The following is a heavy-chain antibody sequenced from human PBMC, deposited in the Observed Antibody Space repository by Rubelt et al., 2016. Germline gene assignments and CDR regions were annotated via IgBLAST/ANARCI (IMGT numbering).Heavy chain of an antibody. CDR2: IYYSGST. CDR3: ARQKVGATDY. V-gene: IGHV4-59*01. D-gene: IGHD1-26*01. Sequence: QVQLQESGPGLVKPSETLSLTCTVSGGSISSYYWSWIRQPPGKGLEWIGYIYYSGSTNYNPPLKSRVTISVDTSKNQFSLKLSSVTAADTAVYYRARQKVGATDYWGQGTLVTVSS. CDR1: GGSISSYY. J-gene: IGHJ4*02.